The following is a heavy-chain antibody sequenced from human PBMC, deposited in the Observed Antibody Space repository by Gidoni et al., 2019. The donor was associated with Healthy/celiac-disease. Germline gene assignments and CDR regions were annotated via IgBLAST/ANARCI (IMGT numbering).Heavy chain of an antibody. J-gene: IGHJ3*02. D-gene: IGHD6-19*01. CDR2: ISYDGSNK. CDR3: AKDTSSGWFDAFDI. Sequence: QVQLVESGGGVVQPGRSLRLSCAASGFTLRSYGMHWVRHAPGKGLEGVAVISYDGSNKYYADSVKGRVTISRDNSKNTLYLQMNSLRAEDTAVYYCAKDTSSGWFDAFDIWGQGTMVTVSS. CDR1: GFTLRSYG. V-gene: IGHV3-30*18.